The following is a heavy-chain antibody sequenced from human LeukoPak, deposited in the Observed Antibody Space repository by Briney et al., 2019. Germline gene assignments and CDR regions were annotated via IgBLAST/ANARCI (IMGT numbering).Heavy chain of an antibody. CDR2: INSDGSST. CDR1: GFTFSNYW. V-gene: IGHV3-74*01. Sequence: GGSLRLSCAASGFTFSNYWMHWVRQAPGKGLVWVSRINSDGSSTTYADFVKGRFTMSRDNAKNTLYLQMNSLRAEDTAVYYCAKVIREVDMSHDYWGQGALVTVSS. D-gene: IGHD5-24*01. J-gene: IGHJ4*02. CDR3: AKVIREVDMSHDY.